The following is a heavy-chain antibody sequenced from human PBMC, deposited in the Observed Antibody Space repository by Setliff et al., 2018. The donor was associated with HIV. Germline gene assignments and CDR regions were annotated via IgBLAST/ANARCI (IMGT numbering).Heavy chain of an antibody. D-gene: IGHD3-22*01. CDR2: IYYSGST. Sequence: SETLSLTCTVSGGSISSGGYYWSWIRQHPGKGLEWIGYIYYSGSTYYNPSLKSRVTISVDTSKNQFSLKLSSVTAADTAVFYCARGTLYYYDTGGYSYFDYWGQGTL. V-gene: IGHV4-31*03. J-gene: IGHJ4*02. CDR3: ARGTLYYYDTGGYSYFDY. CDR1: GGSISSGGYY.